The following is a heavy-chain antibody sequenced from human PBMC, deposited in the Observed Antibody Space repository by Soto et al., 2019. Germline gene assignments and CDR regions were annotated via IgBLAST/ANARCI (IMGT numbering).Heavy chain of an antibody. J-gene: IGHJ5*02. V-gene: IGHV4-30-4*01. CDR1: GGSISSGNYY. Sequence: PSETLSLTCAVSGGSISSGNYYWTWIRQSPGKGLEWIGYIYYSGSTLYNPSLKNRVTISVDMSKNQFSLNLSSVTAADTAVYYCAGDSSGYFWFDPWGQGTLVTVSS. D-gene: IGHD3-22*01. CDR2: IYYSGST. CDR3: AGDSSGYFWFDP.